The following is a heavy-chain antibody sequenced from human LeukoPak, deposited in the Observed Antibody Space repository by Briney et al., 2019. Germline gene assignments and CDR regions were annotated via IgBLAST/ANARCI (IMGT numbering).Heavy chain of an antibody. CDR1: GFTFSSYG. CDR3: ARELLWFGELPLDY. V-gene: IGHV3-30*02. Sequence: GGSLRLSCAASGFTFSSYGMHWVRQAPGKGLEWVAFIRYDGSNKYYADSVKGRFTISRDNSKNTLYLQMNSLRAEDTAVYYCARELLWFGELPLDYWGRGTLVTVSS. J-gene: IGHJ4*02. D-gene: IGHD3-10*01. CDR2: IRYDGSNK.